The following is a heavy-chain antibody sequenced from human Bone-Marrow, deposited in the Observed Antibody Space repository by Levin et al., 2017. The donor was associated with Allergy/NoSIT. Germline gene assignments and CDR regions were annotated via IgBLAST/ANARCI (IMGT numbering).Heavy chain of an antibody. CDR2: IYSGGST. CDR1: GFTVSSNY. J-gene: IGHJ3*02. D-gene: IGHD3-10*01. V-gene: IGHV3-53*01. Sequence: PGGSLRLSCAASGFTVSSNYMSWVRQAPGKGLEWVSVIYSGGSTYYADSVKGRFTISRDNSKNTLYLQMNSLRAEDTAVYYCSSLVLLWFGDPSGTPIWGQGTMVTVSS. CDR3: SSLVLLWFGDPSGTPI.